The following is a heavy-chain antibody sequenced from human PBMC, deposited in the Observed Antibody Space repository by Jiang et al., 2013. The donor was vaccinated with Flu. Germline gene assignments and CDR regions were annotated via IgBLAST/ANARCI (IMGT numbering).Heavy chain of an antibody. CDR2: INAGNGNT. J-gene: IGHJ6*02. V-gene: IGHV1-3*01. Sequence: GAEVKKPGASVKVSCKASGYTFTSYAMHWVRQAPGQRLEWMGWINAGNGNTKYSQKFQGRVTITRDTSASTAYMELSSLRSEDTAVYYCARVDGTTPSYYYYGMDVWGQGTTVTVSS. D-gene: IGHD1-1*01. CDR3: ARVDGTTPSYYYYGMDV. CDR1: GYTFTSYA.